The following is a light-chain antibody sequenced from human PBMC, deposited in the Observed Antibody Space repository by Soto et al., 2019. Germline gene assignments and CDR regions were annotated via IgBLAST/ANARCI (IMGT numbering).Light chain of an antibody. V-gene: IGKV1-5*01. Sequence: VQVTQSPSTLSASVGDRVPITCRASQSVSSWLAWYQQKPGRAPKPLIFDASTLRTGVPSRFSGSGSGSEFNFTITGLQPDDFATYFCQQYYTYATFGHGTRLEIK. CDR2: DAS. J-gene: IGKJ5*01. CDR1: QSVSSW. CDR3: QQYYTYAT.